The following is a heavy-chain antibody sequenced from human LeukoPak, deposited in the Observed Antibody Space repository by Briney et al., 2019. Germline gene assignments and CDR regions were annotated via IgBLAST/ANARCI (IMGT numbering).Heavy chain of an antibody. J-gene: IGHJ4*02. CDR2: IYYSGST. CDR3: ARRGFRGYCSSTSCLFHDY. CDR1: GGSIGSSRYY. D-gene: IGHD2-2*01. V-gene: IGHV4-39*07. Sequence: KPSETFSLPCTVSGGSIGSSRYYWGWVRQPPGEGLGWVGGIYYSGSTYYNPSLKSRVTISVDTSKNQFSLKLSSVTAADTAVYYCARRGFRGYCSSTSCLFHDYWGQGTLVTVSS.